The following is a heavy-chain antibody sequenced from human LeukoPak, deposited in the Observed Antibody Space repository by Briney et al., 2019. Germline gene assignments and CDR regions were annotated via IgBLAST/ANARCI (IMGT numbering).Heavy chain of an antibody. CDR3: ARAAIKNYDFWSSYHERNKNYYYMDV. D-gene: IGHD3-3*01. Sequence: GGSLRLFCAASGFTFEDYTMHWVGQAPGKGLVWVSLISWDGGRTYYEDSVRGRFTISRDNSKNSLYLQMNSLRAEDTAVYYCARAAIKNYDFWSSYHERNKNYYYMDVWGKGTTVTVSS. CDR2: ISWDGGRT. J-gene: IGHJ6*03. CDR1: GFTFEDYT. V-gene: IGHV3-43*01.